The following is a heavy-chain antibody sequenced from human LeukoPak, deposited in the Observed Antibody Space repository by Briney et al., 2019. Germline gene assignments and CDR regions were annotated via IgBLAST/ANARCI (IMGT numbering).Heavy chain of an antibody. CDR2: IYTSGST. D-gene: IGHD3-3*01. Sequence: SETLSLTCTVSGGSISSGSYYWRWIRQPAGTGLEWIGRIYTSGSTNYNPSLKSRVTISVDTSKNQFSLKLSSVTAADTAVYYCARERDDFWSGYYPNDYWGQGTLVTVSS. J-gene: IGHJ4*02. CDR1: GGSISSGSYY. V-gene: IGHV4-61*02. CDR3: ARERDDFWSGYYPNDY.